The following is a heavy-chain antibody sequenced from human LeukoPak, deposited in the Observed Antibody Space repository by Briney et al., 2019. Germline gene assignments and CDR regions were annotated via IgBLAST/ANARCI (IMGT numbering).Heavy chain of an antibody. CDR2: ISWNSGSI. Sequence: GGSLRLSCAASGFTFDDYAMHWVRQAPGKGLEWVSGISWNSGSIGYADSVKGRFTTSRDNAKNSLYLQMNSLRPEDTAVYYCARDLREFGWHHVDYWGQGTLVTVSS. CDR1: GFTFDDYA. J-gene: IGHJ4*02. V-gene: IGHV3-9*01. D-gene: IGHD3-16*01. CDR3: ARDLREFGWHHVDY.